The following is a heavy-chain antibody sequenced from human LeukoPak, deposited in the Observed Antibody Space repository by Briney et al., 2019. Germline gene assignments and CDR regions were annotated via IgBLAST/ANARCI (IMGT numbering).Heavy chain of an antibody. Sequence: ASVKVSCKASGYTFTSYDINWVRQATGQGLEWMGWMNPNSGNTGYAQKFQGRVTMTRNTSISTAYMELSSLRSEDTAVYYCARSWIHDFWSGLIKPWTYFDYWGQGTLVTVSS. V-gene: IGHV1-8*01. CDR3: ARSWIHDFWSGLIKPWTYFDY. CDR2: MNPNSGNT. D-gene: IGHD3-3*01. J-gene: IGHJ4*02. CDR1: GYTFTSYD.